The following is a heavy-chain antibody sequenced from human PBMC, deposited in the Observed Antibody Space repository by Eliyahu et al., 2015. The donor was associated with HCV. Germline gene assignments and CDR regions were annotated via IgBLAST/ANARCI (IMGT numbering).Heavy chain of an antibody. V-gene: IGHV3-33*01. J-gene: IGHJ6*02. D-gene: IGHD3-3*01. CDR2: IWYDGSNK. Sequence: XRQXPGKGLXWVTVIWYDGSNKYYVDSVKGRFTISRDNSKNTLYLQMNSLRAEDTAVYYCARTLEWFLDPIYYYYGMDVWGQGTTVTVSS. CDR3: ARTLEWFLDPIYYYYGMDV.